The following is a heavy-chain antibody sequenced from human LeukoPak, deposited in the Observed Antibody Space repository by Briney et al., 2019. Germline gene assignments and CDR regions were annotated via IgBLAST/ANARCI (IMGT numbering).Heavy chain of an antibody. CDR3: AKDSYQGDWGLDAFDV. J-gene: IGHJ3*01. CDR2: IASDGSST. V-gene: IGHV3-74*01. CDR1: GFTFSSYW. Sequence: PGGSLRLSCAASGFTFSSYWMNWVRQAPGKGLVWVSRIASDGSSTTYADSVKGRFSISRDNAKNTLYLQMNSLRAEDTAVYYCAKDSYQGDWGLDAFDVWGQGTMVTVSS. D-gene: IGHD2-21*02.